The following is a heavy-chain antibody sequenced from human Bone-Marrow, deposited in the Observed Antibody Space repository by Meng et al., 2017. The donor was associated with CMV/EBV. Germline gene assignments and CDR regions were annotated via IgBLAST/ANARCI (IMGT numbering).Heavy chain of an antibody. CDR3: ASRGATGTPY. CDR2: ISGSGFNT. J-gene: IGHJ4*02. D-gene: IGHD1-26*01. CDR1: GLTFSSYA. V-gene: IGHV3-23*01. Sequence: GGSLRLSCAASGLTFSSYAMSWVRQAPGKGLEWVSGISGSGFNTYYADSVKGRFTISRDNSKNTLYLQMNSLRAEDTAVYYCASRGATGTPYWGQGTLVAVSS.